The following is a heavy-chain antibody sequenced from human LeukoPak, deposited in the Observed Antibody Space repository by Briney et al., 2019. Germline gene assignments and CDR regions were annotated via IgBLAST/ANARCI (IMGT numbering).Heavy chain of an antibody. CDR3: ARVPTVVGNHYFDY. CDR1: GGTFSSYA. J-gene: IGHJ4*02. CDR2: IIPIFGTA. V-gene: IGHV1-69*01. D-gene: IGHD4-23*01. Sequence: GSSVKVSCKASGGTFSSYAISWVRQAPGQGLEWTGGIIPIFGTANYAQKFQGRVTITADESTSTAYMELSSLRSEDTAVYYCARVPTVVGNHYFDYWGQGTLVTVSS.